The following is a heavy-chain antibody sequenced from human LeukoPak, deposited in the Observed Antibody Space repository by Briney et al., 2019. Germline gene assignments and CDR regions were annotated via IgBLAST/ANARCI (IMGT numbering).Heavy chain of an antibody. CDR1: GFTFSSYS. D-gene: IGHD5-18*01. J-gene: IGHJ4*02. Sequence: PGGSLRLSCAASGFTFSSYSMNWVRQAPGKGLEWVSYISSSSSTIYYADSVKGRFTISRDNAKNSLYLQMNSLRAEDTAVYYCARGRRRWIQLWSLFDYWGQGTLVTVSS. CDR3: ARGRRRWIQLWSLFDY. V-gene: IGHV3-48*01. CDR2: ISSSSSTI.